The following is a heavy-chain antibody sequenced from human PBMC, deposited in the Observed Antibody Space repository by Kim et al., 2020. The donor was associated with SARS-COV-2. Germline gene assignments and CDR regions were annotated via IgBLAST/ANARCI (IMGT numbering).Heavy chain of an antibody. Sequence: GGSLRLSCAASGFTFSSYAMHWVRQAPGKGLEWVAVISYDGSNKYYADSVKGRFTISRDNSKNTLYLQMNSLRAEDTAVYYCARLGYCSSTSCYNYGMDVWGQGTTVTVSS. CDR1: GFTFSSYA. CDR3: ARLGYCSSTSCYNYGMDV. J-gene: IGHJ6*02. V-gene: IGHV3-30*04. D-gene: IGHD2-2*01. CDR2: ISYDGSNK.